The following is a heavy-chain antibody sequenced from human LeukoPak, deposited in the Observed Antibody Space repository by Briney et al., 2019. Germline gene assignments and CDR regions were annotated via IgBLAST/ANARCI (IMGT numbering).Heavy chain of an antibody. J-gene: IGHJ3*02. CDR2: INPNSGGT. CDR1: GYTFTGYY. D-gene: IGHD2-15*01. Sequence: GASVKVSCKASGYTFTGYYIHWVRQAPGQGLEWMGWINPNSGGTNYAQKFQGRVTMTRDTSISTTSMELSGLRSDDTAVYYCARENGAYCSGGSCYDAFDIWGQGTMVTVSS. V-gene: IGHV1-2*02. CDR3: ARENGAYCSGGSCYDAFDI.